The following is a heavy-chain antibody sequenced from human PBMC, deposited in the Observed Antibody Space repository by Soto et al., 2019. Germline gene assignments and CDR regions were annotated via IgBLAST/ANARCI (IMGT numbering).Heavy chain of an antibody. V-gene: IGHV3-13*05. CDR2: ISAAGDP. CDR3: ARTDRDFYGLDV. CDR1: XXXXRNYD. Sequence: EVQLXESGGGXVXPGXSLRLSCEAXXXXXRNYDMXWVXQGTGKGLEWVSGISAAGDPDYADSVEXXFXISRENAQNSFFLQMNSLRVGDTAVYYCARTDRDFYGLDVWGQGTTVIVSS. J-gene: IGHJ6*02.